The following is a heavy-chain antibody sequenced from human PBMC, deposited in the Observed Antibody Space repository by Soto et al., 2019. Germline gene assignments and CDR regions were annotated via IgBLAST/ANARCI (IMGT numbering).Heavy chain of an antibody. Sequence: ASVKVSCKASGYTFTSYDINWVRQATGQGLEWMGWMNPNSGNTGYAQKFQGIVTMTRNTSISTAYMELSSLRSEDTAVYYCARVLVLITIFGVVIAPLYYYYYMDVWGKGTTVTVSS. V-gene: IGHV1-8*01. CDR2: MNPNSGNT. J-gene: IGHJ6*03. CDR1: GYTFTSYD. D-gene: IGHD3-3*01. CDR3: ARVLVLITIFGVVIAPLYYYYYMDV.